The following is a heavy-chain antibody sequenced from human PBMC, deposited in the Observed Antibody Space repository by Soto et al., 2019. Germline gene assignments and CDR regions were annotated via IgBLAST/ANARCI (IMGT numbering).Heavy chain of an antibody. CDR1: GDSFSSYA. CDR2: IIPIFETA. D-gene: IGHD6-13*01. Sequence: QVQLMQSGAEMKKPGSSVKVSCKVSGDSFSSYAISWVRQAPGEGLEWVGGIIPIFETANYAQNFQGRVTITSVEYTTTAYLEVTRLRPQDTAVFYCAASDSSSWQHDYWGQGTLITVSS. CDR3: AASDSSSWQHDY. V-gene: IGHV1-69*01. J-gene: IGHJ4*02.